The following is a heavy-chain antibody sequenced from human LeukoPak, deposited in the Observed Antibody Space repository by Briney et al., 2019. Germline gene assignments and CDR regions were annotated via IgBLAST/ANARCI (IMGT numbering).Heavy chain of an antibody. CDR2: IYYSGTT. Sequence: SETLSLTCTVSGGSISSGGYYWNWIPQFSGKGLEWIGSIYYSGTTYYNPSLKNRVTISVDTSKNQFFLRLSSVTAADTAVYYCARDASLDVWGQGTTVTVSS. CDR3: ARDASLDV. J-gene: IGHJ6*02. V-gene: IGHV4-31*03. CDR1: GGSISSGGYY.